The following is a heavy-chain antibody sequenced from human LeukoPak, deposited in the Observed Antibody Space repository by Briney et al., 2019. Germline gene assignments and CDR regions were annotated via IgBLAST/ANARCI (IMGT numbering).Heavy chain of an antibody. J-gene: IGHJ4*02. Sequence: GGSLRLSCAASGFTFSSYSMNWVRQAPGKGLEWVSSISSSSYIYYADSVKGRFTISRDNAKNSLYLQMNSLRAEDTAVYYCARDRRVSAVAGTDYWGQGTLVTVSS. CDR3: ARDRRVSAVAGTDY. D-gene: IGHD6-19*01. CDR1: GFTFSSYS. CDR2: ISSSSYI. V-gene: IGHV3-21*01.